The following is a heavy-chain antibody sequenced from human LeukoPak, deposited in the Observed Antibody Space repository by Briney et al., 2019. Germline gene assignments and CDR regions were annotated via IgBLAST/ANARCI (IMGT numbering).Heavy chain of an antibody. Sequence: QPGGSLRLSCAASGFTFSIYAMSWVRQAPGKGLEWVSAISGSGGSTYYADSVKGRFTISRDNSKNTLYLQMNSLRAEDTAVYYCAKDVTPTVHIGMGYWGQGTLVTVSS. CDR1: GFTFSIYA. D-gene: IGHD2-21*01. CDR3: AKDVTPTVHIGMGY. V-gene: IGHV3-23*01. J-gene: IGHJ4*02. CDR2: ISGSGGST.